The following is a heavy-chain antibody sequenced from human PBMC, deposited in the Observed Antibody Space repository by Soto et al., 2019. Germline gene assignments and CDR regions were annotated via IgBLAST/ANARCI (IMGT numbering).Heavy chain of an antibody. Sequence: QVQLQESGPGLVKPSETLSLTCTVSGGSISSYYWSWIRQPPGKGLEWIGYIYYSGSTKYNPSLNSRVTISVDTSKNQFSLKLSSVTAADTAVYYCARHGVYGDYVLDYWGQGTLVTVSS. V-gene: IGHV4-59*08. CDR1: GGSISSYY. CDR2: IYYSGST. D-gene: IGHD4-17*01. J-gene: IGHJ4*02. CDR3: ARHGVYGDYVLDY.